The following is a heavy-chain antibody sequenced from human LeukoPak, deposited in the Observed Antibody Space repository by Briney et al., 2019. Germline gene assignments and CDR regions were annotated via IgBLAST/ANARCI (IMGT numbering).Heavy chain of an antibody. V-gene: IGHV5-51*01. CDR1: EYSFATYW. CDR2: IYPSDSDT. CDR3: AGSLQGIVGATGFDE. Sequence: GESLRISCQGSEYSFATYWISWLRQMPGKGLVWMGIIYPSDSDTRYSPSFQGQVTISADKSIKTAYLQWSSLKASASAMYYCAGSLQGIVGATGFDEGSQGTLVTLSS. J-gene: IGHJ4*02. D-gene: IGHD1-26*01.